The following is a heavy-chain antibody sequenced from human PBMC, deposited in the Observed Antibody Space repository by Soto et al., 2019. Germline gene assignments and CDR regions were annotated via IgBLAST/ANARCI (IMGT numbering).Heavy chain of an antibody. Sequence: EVQLVDSGGVLVQPGGSLRLSCAASGFTFSDHYMDWVRQAPGKGLEWVGRIKTKRKSYTTQYAASVTGRFTISRDDSRNSLYLQMESLKADDTVVYYCARYIVATKYLDYWGQGTLVTVSS. D-gene: IGHD5-12*01. CDR3: ARYIVATKYLDY. J-gene: IGHJ4*02. CDR2: IKTKRKSYTT. CDR1: GFTFSDHY. V-gene: IGHV3-72*01.